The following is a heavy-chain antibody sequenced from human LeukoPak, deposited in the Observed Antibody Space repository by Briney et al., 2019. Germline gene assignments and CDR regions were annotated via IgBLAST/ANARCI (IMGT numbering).Heavy chain of an antibody. D-gene: IGHD3/OR15-3a*01. CDR1: GFTFSNAW. CDR2: IKQDASEI. CDR3: ARVRTENYYGMDV. J-gene: IGHJ6*02. V-gene: IGHV3-7*04. Sequence: PGGSLRLSCAASGFTFSNAWMSWVRQAPGKGLEWVTNIKQDASEIYYVDSVNGRFTISRDNAKNSLYLQMNSLRVEDTAVYYCARVRTENYYGMDVWGQGTTVTVSS.